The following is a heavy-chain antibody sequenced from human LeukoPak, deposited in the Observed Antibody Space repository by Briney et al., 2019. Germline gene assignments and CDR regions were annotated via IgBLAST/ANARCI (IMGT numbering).Heavy chain of an antibody. D-gene: IGHD3-10*01. J-gene: IGHJ4*02. CDR1: GFTFNSYG. CDR3: AKPTGLWFGESPLDY. V-gene: IGHV3-30*18. CDR2: ILYDGSNE. Sequence: GRSLRLSCAASGFTFNSYGMHWVRQAPGKGLEWVAVILYDGSNEYYADSVKGRFTISRDNSKNTLYLQMNSLRVEDTAVYYCAKPTGLWFGESPLDYWGQGTLVTVSS.